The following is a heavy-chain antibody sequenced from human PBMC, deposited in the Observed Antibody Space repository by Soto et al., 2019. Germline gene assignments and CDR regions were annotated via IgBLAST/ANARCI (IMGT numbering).Heavy chain of an antibody. J-gene: IGHJ4*02. D-gene: IGHD3-16*01. CDR1: GFVFGGFG. CDR3: ARGGDVLDY. V-gene: IGHV3-30*03. CDR2: ASYDGTYK. Sequence: QVELVESGGGVVRPGKSLTVSCTGSGFVFGGFGMHWVRQTPGKGLEWLGMASYDGTYKYFADSVKGRFTISIDNGMNTVYLQMDNLRLEDTALYYCARGGDVLDYWGRGTLVTVSS.